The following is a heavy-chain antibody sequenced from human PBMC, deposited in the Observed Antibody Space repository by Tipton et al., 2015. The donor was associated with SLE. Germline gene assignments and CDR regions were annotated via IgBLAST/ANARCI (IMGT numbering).Heavy chain of an antibody. V-gene: IGHV3-74*01. CDR2: TNQDGAIR. J-gene: IGHJ4*02. Sequence: GSLRLSCVASGFNFGAYWMHWVRQAPGKGLVWISRTNQDGAIRSYEDSVKGRFIISRDNSKSTLYLQMNNVRVEDTAVYYCARDRTPYYSNFYFDFWGQGSLVIVSA. CDR3: ARDRTPYYSNFYFDF. CDR1: GFNFGAYW. D-gene: IGHD4-11*01.